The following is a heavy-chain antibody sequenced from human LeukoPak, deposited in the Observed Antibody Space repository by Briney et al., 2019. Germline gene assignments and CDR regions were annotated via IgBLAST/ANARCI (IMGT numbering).Heavy chain of an antibody. Sequence: PGGSLRLSCAASGFIFRNYWMSWVRQAPGKGLEWVSAISGSGGSTYYADSVKGRFTISRDNSKNTLYLQMNSLRAEDTAVYYCAKAQYSYGLTSPDYWGQGTLVTVSS. J-gene: IGHJ4*02. CDR3: AKAQYSYGLTSPDY. V-gene: IGHV3-23*01. CDR1: GFIFRNYW. CDR2: ISGSGGST. D-gene: IGHD5-18*01.